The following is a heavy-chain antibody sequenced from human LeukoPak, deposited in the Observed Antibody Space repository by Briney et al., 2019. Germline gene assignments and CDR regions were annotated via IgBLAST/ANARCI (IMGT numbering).Heavy chain of an antibody. CDR2: IYYSGST. CDR1: GGSVSSGSYH. V-gene: IGHV4-61*01. CDR3: ARVGYSYGSYYFDY. J-gene: IGHJ4*02. D-gene: IGHD5-18*01. Sequence: SETLSLTCTVSGGSVSSGSYHWSWIRQPPGKGLEWIGYIYYSGSTNYNPSLKSRVTISVDTSKNQFSLKLSSVTAADTAVYYCARVGYSYGSYYFDYWGQGTLVTVSS.